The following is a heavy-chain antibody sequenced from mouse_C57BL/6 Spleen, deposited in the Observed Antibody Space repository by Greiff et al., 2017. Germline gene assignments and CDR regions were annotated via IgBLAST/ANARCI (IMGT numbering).Heavy chain of an antibody. V-gene: IGHV5-9-1*02. CDR1: GFTFSSYA. CDR2: ISSGGDYI. CDR3: TRGDYEGKFDD. Sequence: EVKLVESGEGLVKPGGSLKLSCAASGFTFSSYAMSWVRQTPEKRLEWVAYISSGGDYIYYADTVKGRFTISRDNARNTLYLQMSSLKSEDTAMYYCTRGDYEGKFDDWGQGTTLTVSS. D-gene: IGHD1-1*01. J-gene: IGHJ2*01.